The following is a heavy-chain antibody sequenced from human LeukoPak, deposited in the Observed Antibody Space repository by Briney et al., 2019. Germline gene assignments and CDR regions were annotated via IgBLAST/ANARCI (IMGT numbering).Heavy chain of an antibody. CDR1: GGSISNYY. CDR2: IYCCGNT. Sequence: SETLSFTCTVSGGSISNYYWSWIRQPPGKGLEWIGYIYCCGNTNYNPSSKSRVTISVDTSKNQFSLKLNSVTAADTAVYYCARVRYCSTNRCYDREFDNWGQGTLVTVSS. D-gene: IGHD2-2*01. J-gene: IGHJ4*02. CDR3: ARVRYCSTNRCYDREFDN. V-gene: IGHV4-59*01.